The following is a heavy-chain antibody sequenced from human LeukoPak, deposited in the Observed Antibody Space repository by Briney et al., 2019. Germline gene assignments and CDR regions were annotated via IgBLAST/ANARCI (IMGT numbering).Heavy chain of an antibody. Sequence: SETLSLTCAVSGGSLSTTSWWVWLRPPPGKGLEWIGEVYHSGGGNKNYNPSLKSRATISVDTSKNQFSLKLSSVTAADTAMYYCAREAYDVLTSDWFDPWGQGTLVTVSS. J-gene: IGHJ5*02. CDR2: VYHSGGGNK. CDR1: GGSLSTTSW. CDR3: AREAYDVLTSDWFDP. V-gene: IGHV4-4*02. D-gene: IGHD3-9*01.